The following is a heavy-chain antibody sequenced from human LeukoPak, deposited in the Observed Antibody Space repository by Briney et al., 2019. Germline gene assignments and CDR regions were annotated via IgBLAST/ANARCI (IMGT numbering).Heavy chain of an antibody. D-gene: IGHD4-17*01. V-gene: IGHV3-23*01. J-gene: IGHJ3*01. CDR2: SSSGGANP. CDR1: GFTFSKYA. CDR3: GRDPNGDYVGAFEF. Sequence: GGSLRLSCAASGFTFSKYALVWVRQAPGKGLEWVSASSSGGANPLYADAVKGRFTLSRDNSQSALYLQMNSLRAEDTAVYFCGRDPNGDYVGAFEFWGHGTTVIVSS.